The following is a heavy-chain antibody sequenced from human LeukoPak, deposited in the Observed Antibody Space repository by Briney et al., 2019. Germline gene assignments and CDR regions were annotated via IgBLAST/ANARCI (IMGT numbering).Heavy chain of an antibody. CDR3: ARDRDSSGCHDY. D-gene: IGHD6-19*01. V-gene: IGHV4-59*01. Sequence: PSETLSLTCTVSGGSISSYYWSWIRQPPGKGLEWIGYIYYSGSTNYNPSLKRRVTISVDTSKNQFSLKLSSVPAADTAVYYCARDRDSSGCHDYWGQGTLVTVSS. CDR2: IYYSGST. CDR1: GGSISSYY. J-gene: IGHJ4*02.